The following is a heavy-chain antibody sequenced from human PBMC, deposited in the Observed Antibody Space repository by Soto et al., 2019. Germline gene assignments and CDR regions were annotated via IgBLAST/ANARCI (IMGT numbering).Heavy chain of an antibody. Sequence: QLQLQESGSGLVKPSQTLSLTCAVSGGSISSGGYSWSWIRQPPGKGLEWIGYIYHSGSTYYNPSLKSRLTISVARSKNQFSLKLSSVTAADTAVYYCARHRGGLLWLGAFDIWGQGTMVTVSS. CDR3: ARHRGGLLWLGAFDI. D-gene: IGHD3-10*01. CDR1: GGSISSGGYS. CDR2: IYHSGST. V-gene: IGHV4-30-2*01. J-gene: IGHJ3*02.